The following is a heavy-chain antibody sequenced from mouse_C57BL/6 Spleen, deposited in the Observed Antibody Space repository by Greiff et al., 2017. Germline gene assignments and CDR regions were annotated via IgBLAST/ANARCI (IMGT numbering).Heavy chain of an antibody. V-gene: IGHV6-3*01. CDR3: TASGDY. CDR2: IRLKSDNYAT. J-gene: IGHJ4*01. CDR1: GFTFSNYW. D-gene: IGHD3-1*01. Sequence: EVKVEESGGGLVQPGGSMKLSCVASGFTFSNYWMNWVRQSPEKGLEWVAQIRLKSDNYATHYAESVKWRFTISRDDSKSSVYLQMNNLRAEDTGIYYCTASGDYWGQGTSVTVSS.